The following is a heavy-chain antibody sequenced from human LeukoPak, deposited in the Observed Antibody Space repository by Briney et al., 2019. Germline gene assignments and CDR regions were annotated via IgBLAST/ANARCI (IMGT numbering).Heavy chain of an antibody. CDR3: ARWGQTTVTTSYNWFDP. J-gene: IGHJ5*02. CDR2: IYYSGST. CDR1: GSSISSGGYY. Sequence: SETLSLTCTVSGSSISSGGYYWSWIRQHPGKGLEWIGYIYYSGSTYYNPSLKSRVTISVDTSKNQFSLKLSSVTAADTAVYYCARWGQTTVTTSYNWFDPWGQGTLVTVSS. V-gene: IGHV4-31*03. D-gene: IGHD4-17*01.